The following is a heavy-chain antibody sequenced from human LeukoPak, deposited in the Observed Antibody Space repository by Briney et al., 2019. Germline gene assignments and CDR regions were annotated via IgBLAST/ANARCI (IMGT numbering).Heavy chain of an antibody. D-gene: IGHD3-22*01. V-gene: IGHV4-31*03. Sequence: PSETLSLTCTVSGGSISSGGYYWSWIRQHPGKGLEWIGYIYYSGSTYYNPSLKSRVTISVDTSKNQFSLKLSSVTAADTAVYYCARDDAMIVQNWGQGTLVTVSS. CDR3: ARDDAMIVQN. CDR2: IYYSGST. CDR1: GGSISSGGYY. J-gene: IGHJ4*02.